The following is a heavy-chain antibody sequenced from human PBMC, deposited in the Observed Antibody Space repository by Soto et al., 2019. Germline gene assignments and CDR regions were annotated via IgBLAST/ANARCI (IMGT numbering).Heavy chain of an antibody. CDR3: ANDGGGSAMFGY. CDR1: GFTFSNFE. Sequence: GGSLRLSCVASGFTFSNFEMSWVRQAPGKGLEWVSTITGSGDSTYYADSVKGRFTISRDNSKNTLYLQMNSLRAEDTAVYYCANDGGGSAMFGYWGHGTLVTVSS. D-gene: IGHD3-16*01. V-gene: IGHV3-23*01. CDR2: ITGSGDST. J-gene: IGHJ5*01.